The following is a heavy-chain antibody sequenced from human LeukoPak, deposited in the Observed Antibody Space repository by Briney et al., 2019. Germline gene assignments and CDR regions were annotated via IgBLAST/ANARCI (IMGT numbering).Heavy chain of an antibody. J-gene: IGHJ5*02. D-gene: IGHD6-19*01. CDR2: INHSGST. CDR3: ARAMAGGAVADNWFDP. V-gene: IGHV4-34*01. CDR1: GGSFSGYY. Sequence: SGTLSLTCAVYGGSFSGYYWSWIRQPPGKGLEWIGEINHSGSTNYNPSLKSRVTISVDTSKNQFSLKLSSVTAADTAVYYCARAMAGGAVADNWFDPWGQGTLVTVSS.